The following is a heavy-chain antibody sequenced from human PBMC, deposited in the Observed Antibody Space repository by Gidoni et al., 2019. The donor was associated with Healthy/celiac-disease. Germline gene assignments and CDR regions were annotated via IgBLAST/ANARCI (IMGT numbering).Heavy chain of an antibody. CDR2: ISWNSGSI. V-gene: IGHV3-9*01. CDR1: GFTFDDYA. Sequence: EVQLVESGGGLVQPGRSLRLSCAASGFTFDDYAMHWVRQAPGKGLEWVSGISWNSGSIGYADSVKGRFTISRDNAKNSLYLQMNSLRAEDTALYYCAKDWGRGYDFWSGYYWSAFDIWGQGTMVTVSS. J-gene: IGHJ3*02. D-gene: IGHD3-3*01. CDR3: AKDWGRGYDFWSGYYWSAFDI.